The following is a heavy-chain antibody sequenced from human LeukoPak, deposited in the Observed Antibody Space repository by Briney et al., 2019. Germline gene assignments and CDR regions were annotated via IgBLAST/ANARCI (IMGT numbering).Heavy chain of an antibody. Sequence: PGGSLRLSCAASGFTVSSNYMSWVRQAPGKGLEWVSVIYSGGSTYYADSVKGRFTISRDNSKNTLYLQMNSLRAEDTAVYYCARERDGYNWKVFDWGQGTLVTVSS. D-gene: IGHD5-24*01. CDR2: IYSGGST. CDR3: ARERDGYNWKVFD. V-gene: IGHV3-53*01. J-gene: IGHJ4*02. CDR1: GFTVSSNY.